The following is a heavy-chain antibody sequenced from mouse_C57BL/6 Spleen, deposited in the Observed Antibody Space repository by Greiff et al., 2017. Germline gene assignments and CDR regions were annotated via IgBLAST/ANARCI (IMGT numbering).Heavy chain of an antibody. V-gene: IGHV14-2*01. CDR3: ARQDITTDWYFDV. J-gene: IGHJ1*03. Sequence: EVKLVESGAELVKPGASVKLSCTASGFNIKDYYMHWVKQRTEQGLEWIGRIDPEDGETKYAPKFQGKATITADTSSNTAYLQLSSLTSEDTAVYYCARQDITTDWYFDVWGTGTTVTVSS. D-gene: IGHD1-1*01. CDR2: IDPEDGET. CDR1: GFNIKDYY.